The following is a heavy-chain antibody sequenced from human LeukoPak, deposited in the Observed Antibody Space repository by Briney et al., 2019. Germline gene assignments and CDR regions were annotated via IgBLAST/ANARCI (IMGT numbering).Heavy chain of an antibody. Sequence: PGRSLRLSSAASGFTFYDYAMHWVRQAPGQGLKWGSGISWDSGSIAYADSVKGRFTISRDNAKNSLYLQMNSLRAEDMALYYCAKDTALNYDSSVGYFDYWGQGTLVTVSS. CDR1: GFTFYDYA. D-gene: IGHD3-22*01. CDR2: ISWDSGSI. V-gene: IGHV3-9*03. CDR3: AKDTALNYDSSVGYFDY. J-gene: IGHJ4*02.